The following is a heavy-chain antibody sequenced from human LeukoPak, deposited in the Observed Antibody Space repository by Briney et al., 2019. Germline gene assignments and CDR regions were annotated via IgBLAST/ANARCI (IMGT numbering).Heavy chain of an antibody. D-gene: IGHD2-2*02. V-gene: IGHV1-2*02. CDR3: ARCGPGSTSCYNKGNIGMDV. CDR1: GYTFTGYY. J-gene: IGHJ6*04. CDR2: INPNSGGT. Sequence: ASVKVSCKASGYTFTGYYMHWVRQAPGQGLEWMGWINPNSGGTNYAQKFQGRVTITRDTSASTAYMELSSLRSEDTAVYYCARCGPGSTSCYNKGNIGMDVWGKGTTVTVSS.